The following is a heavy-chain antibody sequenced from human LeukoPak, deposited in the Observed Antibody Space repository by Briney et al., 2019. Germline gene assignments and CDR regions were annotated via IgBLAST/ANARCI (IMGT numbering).Heavy chain of an antibody. CDR3: VRDAWMASTPLDY. J-gene: IGHJ4*02. V-gene: IGHV3-74*01. CDR2: IKNDGSST. D-gene: IGHD5-24*01. CDR1: GFTFSNYW. Sequence: GGSLRLSCADSGFTFSNYWMHWVCQAPGKGLVWVSRIKNDGSSTNYADSAKGRFTISRDNAKNTLYLQINSPRAEDTAVYYCVRDAWMASTPLDYWGQGTLVTVSS.